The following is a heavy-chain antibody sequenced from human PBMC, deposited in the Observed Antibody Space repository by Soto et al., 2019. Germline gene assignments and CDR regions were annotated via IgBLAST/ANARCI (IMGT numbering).Heavy chain of an antibody. V-gene: IGHV4-31*03. CDR3: ARGLSVTLFDN. CDR2: IYYSGST. Sequence: QVQLQESGPGLVKPSQTLSLTCTVSGGSISTGGYYWTWIRQHPGKGLEWIGYIYYSGSTYYNPSLKSRVTISVDTSKNQFSLKLSSVTAAATAVYYCARGLSVTLFDNWSQGTLVTVSS. D-gene: IGHD4-17*01. J-gene: IGHJ4*02. CDR1: GGSISTGGYY.